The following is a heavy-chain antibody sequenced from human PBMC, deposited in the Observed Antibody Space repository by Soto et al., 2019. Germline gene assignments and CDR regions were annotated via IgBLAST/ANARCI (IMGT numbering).Heavy chain of an antibody. CDR2: ISSSSSSI. CDR1: GFTFISYS. V-gene: IGHV3-21*01. Sequence: PGGSLRLSCAASGFTFISYSMNWVRQAPGKGLEWVSSISSSSSSIYYADSVKGRFTISRDNAKNSLYLQMNSLRAEDTAVYYCARGYCSSTSCYNFDYWGQGTLVTVSS. CDR3: ARGYCSSTSCYNFDY. J-gene: IGHJ4*02. D-gene: IGHD2-2*01.